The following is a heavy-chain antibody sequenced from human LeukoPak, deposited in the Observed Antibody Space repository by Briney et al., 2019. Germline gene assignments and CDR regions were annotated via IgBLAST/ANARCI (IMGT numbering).Heavy chain of an antibody. J-gene: IGHJ2*01. CDR2: FDPEDGET. CDR1: GYTLTELS. V-gene: IGHV1-24*01. Sequence: GASVKVSCKVSGYTLTELSMHWVRQAPGKGLEWMGGFDPEDGETIYAQKFQGRVTITADKSTSTAYMELSSLRSEDTAVYYCARDKRQQLVGVGWYFDLWGRGTLVTVSS. D-gene: IGHD6-13*01. CDR3: ARDKRQQLVGVGWYFDL.